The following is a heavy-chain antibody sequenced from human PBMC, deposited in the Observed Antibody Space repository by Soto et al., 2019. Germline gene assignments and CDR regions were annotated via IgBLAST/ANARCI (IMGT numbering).Heavy chain of an antibody. CDR2: IIPIFGTA. J-gene: IGHJ6*02. CDR1: GGTFSSYG. V-gene: IGHV1-69*13. D-gene: IGHD6-6*01. Sequence: SSVKVSCKASGGTFSSYGISWVRQAPGQGLEWMGGIIPIFGTANYAQKFQGRVTITADESTSTAYMELSSLRSEDTAVYYCARDHDSSSYRGYYYYGMDVWGQGTTVTLSS. CDR3: ARDHDSSSYRGYYYYGMDV.